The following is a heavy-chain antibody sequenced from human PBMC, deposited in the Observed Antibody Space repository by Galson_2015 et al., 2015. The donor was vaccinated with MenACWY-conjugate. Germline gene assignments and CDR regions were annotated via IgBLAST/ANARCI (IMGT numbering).Heavy chain of an antibody. CDR2: INNDGRVT. CDR1: GFVLRPYW. V-gene: IGHV3-74*03. J-gene: IGHJ5*02. D-gene: IGHD3-22*01. CDR3: AKQGYYYDASGYDWFDP. Sequence: SLRLSCAASGFVLRPYWMHWVRHAPGKGLVWVARINNDGRVTTYAAFVKGRFTISRDNDQNTLYLQLNSLRSEDTAVYYCAKQGYYYDASGYDWFDPWGQGTLVTVSS.